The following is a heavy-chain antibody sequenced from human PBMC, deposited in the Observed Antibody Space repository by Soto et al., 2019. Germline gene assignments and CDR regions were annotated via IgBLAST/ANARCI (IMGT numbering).Heavy chain of an antibody. Sequence: EVQLEESGGDLVQPGGSLILSCAASGFTLSAYWMTWVRQAPGKGLEWVANINRDGSKKSYLDSVRGRFTISRDTVGNSLYIHMDRLRADDTALYYCARDVSPGSSSLYIAAFDIWGQGTMVTGSS. V-gene: IGHV3-7*05. CDR2: INRDGSKK. CDR3: ARDVSPGSSSLYIAAFDI. D-gene: IGHD6-13*01. CDR1: GFTLSAYW. J-gene: IGHJ3*02.